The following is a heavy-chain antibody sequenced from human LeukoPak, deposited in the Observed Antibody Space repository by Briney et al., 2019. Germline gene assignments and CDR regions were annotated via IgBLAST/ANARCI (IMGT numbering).Heavy chain of an antibody. CDR2: IYTSGST. V-gene: IGHV4-61*02. J-gene: IGHJ3*02. CDR3: AMQWLVRDAFDI. CDR1: GGSISSGSYY. Sequence: KSSETLSLTCTVSGGSISSGSYYWSWIRQPAGKGLEWIGRIYTSGSTNYNPSLKSRVTISVDTSKNQFSLKLSSVTAADTAVYYCAMQWLVRDAFDIWGQGTMVTVSS. D-gene: IGHD6-19*01.